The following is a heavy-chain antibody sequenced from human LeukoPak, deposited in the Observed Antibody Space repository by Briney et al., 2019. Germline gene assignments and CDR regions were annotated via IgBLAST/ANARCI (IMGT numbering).Heavy chain of an antibody. D-gene: IGHD1-26*01. CDR2: IKSKTDGGTA. J-gene: IGHJ3*02. Sequence: PGGSLRLSCAASGFTFSSAWMSWVRQAPGKGLESVGRIKSKTDGGTADYAAPVKGRFSISRDDSKNTLYLQMDSLKADDTAVYYCSSRTWADTFDIWGQGTMVTVSS. CDR1: GFTFSSAW. V-gene: IGHV3-15*01. CDR3: SSRTWADTFDI.